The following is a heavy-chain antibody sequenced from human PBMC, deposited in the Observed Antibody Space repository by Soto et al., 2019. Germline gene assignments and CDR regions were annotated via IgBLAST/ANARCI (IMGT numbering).Heavy chain of an antibody. V-gene: IGHV4-39*01. CDR2: IYYSGST. CDR3: ARLAYYYDFPAFDY. CDR1: GGSISSSSYY. J-gene: IGHJ4*02. Sequence: SETLSLTCTVSGGSISSSSYYWGWIRQPPGKGLEWIGSIYYSGSTYYNPSLKSRVTISVDTSKNQFSLKLSSVTAADTAVHYCARLAYYYDFPAFDYWGQGTLVTVSS. D-gene: IGHD3-22*01.